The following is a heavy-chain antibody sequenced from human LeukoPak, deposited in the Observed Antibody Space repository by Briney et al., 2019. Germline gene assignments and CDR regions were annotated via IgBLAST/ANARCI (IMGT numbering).Heavy chain of an antibody. V-gene: IGHV3-21*06. CDR1: GFTFSSYS. D-gene: IGHD3-9*01. CDR3: VREGTGVLRYLAY. Sequence: PGGSLRLSCAASGFTFSSYSMNWVRQAPGKGLEWVSSISSSSGYINYADSVKGRFTISRDNAKNSLFLQMNSLRVEDTAVYFCVREGTGVLRYLAYWGQGSLVTVSS. J-gene: IGHJ4*02. CDR2: ISSSSGYI.